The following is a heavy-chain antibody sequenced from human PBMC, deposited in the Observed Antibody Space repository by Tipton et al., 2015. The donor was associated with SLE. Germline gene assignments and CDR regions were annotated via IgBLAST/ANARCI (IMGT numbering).Heavy chain of an antibody. J-gene: IGHJ6*02. V-gene: IGHV3-23*03. CDR2: IYSGGST. CDR1: GFTFSSYA. Sequence: SLRLSCAASGFTFSSYAMSWVRQAPGKGLEWVSVIYSGGSTNYADSVKGRFTISRDKSKNTLYLQMNSLRAEDTAVYYCAKGLRDWSGVMDVWGQGATVPVSS. D-gene: IGHD3-3*01. CDR3: AKGLRDWSGVMDV.